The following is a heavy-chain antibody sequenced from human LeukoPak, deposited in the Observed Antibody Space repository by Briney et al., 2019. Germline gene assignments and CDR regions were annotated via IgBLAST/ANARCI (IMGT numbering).Heavy chain of an antibody. CDR2: INHSGST. Sequence: SETLSLTCAVYGGSFSGYYWSWIRQPPGKGLEWIGEINHSGSTNYNPSLKSRVTISVDTSKNQFSLKLSSVTAADTAVYYCARDVYYYDSSGYYGVYFDYWGQGTLVTVSS. CDR3: ARDVYYYDSSGYYGVYFDY. V-gene: IGHV4-34*01. J-gene: IGHJ4*02. CDR1: GGSFSGYY. D-gene: IGHD3-22*01.